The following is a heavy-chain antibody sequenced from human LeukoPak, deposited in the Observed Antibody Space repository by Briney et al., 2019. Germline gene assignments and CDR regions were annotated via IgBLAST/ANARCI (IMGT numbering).Heavy chain of an antibody. V-gene: IGHV3-7*05. D-gene: IGHD5-18*01. Sequence: GGSLRLSCAASGFTFSSYWMTWVRQAPGKGLEWVANIKDDGSEKHYVDSVKGRFTIFRDNAKNSVYLQMNSLKTEDTAIYYCTTSSRYSYGLRWGQGTMVTVSS. CDR2: IKDDGSEK. CDR1: GFTFSSYW. J-gene: IGHJ3*01. CDR3: TTSSRYSYGLR.